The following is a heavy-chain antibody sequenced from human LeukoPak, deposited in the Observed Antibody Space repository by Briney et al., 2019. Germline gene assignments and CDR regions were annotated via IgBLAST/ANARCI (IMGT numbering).Heavy chain of an antibody. CDR1: GFTFSTYS. J-gene: IGHJ4*02. CDR2: IPNDGSDK. CDR3: ARGTFYYDTNGYYSGGLGY. V-gene: IGHV3-30*04. Sequence: GGSLRLSCAASGFTFSTYSMHWVRQAPGKGLECVAVIPNDGSDKYYPDSVKGRFTISRDNSENTLYLEVNGLRPEDTAVYYCARGTFYYDTNGYYSGGLGYWGQGTLVTVSS. D-gene: IGHD3-22*01.